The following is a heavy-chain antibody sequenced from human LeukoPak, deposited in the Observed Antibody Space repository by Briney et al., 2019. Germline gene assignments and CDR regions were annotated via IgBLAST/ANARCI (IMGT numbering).Heavy chain of an antibody. V-gene: IGHV4-34*08. Sequence: GSLRLSCAASGFTFSSYAMSWVRQAPGKGLEWIGEINHSGSTNYNPSLKSRVTISVDTSKNQFSLKLSSVTAADTAVYYCAARERYCSSTSCYEVRYWGQGTLVTVSS. J-gene: IGHJ4*02. CDR1: GFTFSSYA. D-gene: IGHD2-2*01. CDR2: INHSGST. CDR3: AARERYCSSTSCYEVRY.